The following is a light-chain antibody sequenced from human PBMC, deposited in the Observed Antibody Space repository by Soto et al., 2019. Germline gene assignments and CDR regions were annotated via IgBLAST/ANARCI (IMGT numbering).Light chain of an antibody. CDR1: TFNIGRNA. J-gene: IGLJ3*02. CDR3: AAWDGSLNGWV. Sequence: QSVLTQPPSASGTPGQRVTISCSGSTFNIGRNAINWYQQFPGTAPKVLMYSNDQRPSGVPDRFSGSKSGTSGSLAISGLQSEDEADYYCAAWDGSLNGWVFGGGTKVTVL. CDR2: SND. V-gene: IGLV1-44*01.